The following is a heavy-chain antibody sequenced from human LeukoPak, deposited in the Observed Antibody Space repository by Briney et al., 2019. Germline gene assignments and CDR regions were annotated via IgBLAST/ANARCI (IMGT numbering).Heavy chain of an antibody. CDR2: ISGSGGST. CDR1: GFTFSSYG. J-gene: IGHJ4*02. CDR3: ARALGLALDY. Sequence: PGGSLRLSCAASGFTFSSYGMSWVRQAPGKGLEWVSAISGSGGSTYYADSVKGRFTISRDNAKNSLYLQMNSLRAEDTAVYYCARALGLALDYWGQGTLVTVSS. V-gene: IGHV3-23*01.